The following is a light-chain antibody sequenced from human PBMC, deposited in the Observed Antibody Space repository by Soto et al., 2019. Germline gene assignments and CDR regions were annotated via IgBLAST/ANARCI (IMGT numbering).Light chain of an antibody. Sequence: AIRMTQSPSSLSASTGDRVTITCRASQGISSYLAWYQQKPGKAPKLLIYAASTLQSGVPSRFSGSGSGTDFTLTISVLQSADLATYYCQQYYSYPLPFGGGTKVEIK. CDR2: AAS. CDR1: QGISSY. CDR3: QQYYSYPLP. V-gene: IGKV1-8*01. J-gene: IGKJ4*01.